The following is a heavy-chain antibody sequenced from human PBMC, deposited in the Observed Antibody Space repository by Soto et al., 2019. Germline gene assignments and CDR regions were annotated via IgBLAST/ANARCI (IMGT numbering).Heavy chain of an antibody. CDR2: IKSKTDGGTT. Sequence: GGSLRLSCTASGFTFSNAWMNWVRQAPGKGLEWVGRIKSKTDGGTTDYAAPVKGRFTISRDDSKNTLYLQMNSLKTEDTAVNYCTTDPMNALVVVAEIVDPWGQGTLVTVSS. D-gene: IGHD2-15*01. V-gene: IGHV3-15*07. CDR3: TTDPMNALVVVAEIVDP. J-gene: IGHJ5*02. CDR1: GFTFSNAW.